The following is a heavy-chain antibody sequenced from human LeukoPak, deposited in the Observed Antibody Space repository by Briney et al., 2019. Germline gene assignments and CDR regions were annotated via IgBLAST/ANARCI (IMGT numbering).Heavy chain of an antibody. J-gene: IGHJ4*02. CDR1: GFTFIMYA. CDR2: INGGNGNT. V-gene: IGHV1-3*01. CDR3: ARVGCSSTSCYFDY. Sequence: ASVKVSCKTSGFTFIMYAMHWVRQAPGQRLEWMGWINGGNGNTKYSQKFQGRVTFTRDTSASTTYMELSRLGSDDTAVYYCARVGCSSTSCYFDYWGQGTLVTVSS. D-gene: IGHD2-2*01.